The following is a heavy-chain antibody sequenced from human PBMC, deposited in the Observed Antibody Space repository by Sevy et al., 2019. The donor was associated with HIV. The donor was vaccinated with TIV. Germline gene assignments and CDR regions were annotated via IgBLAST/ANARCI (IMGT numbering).Heavy chain of an antibody. CDR1: GFTFSDYY. V-gene: IGHV3-11*01. J-gene: IGHJ4*02. Sequence: GGSLRLSCTASGFTFSDYYMSWIRQAPGKGLEWVSYISSSGSTIYYADSVKGRFTISRDNAKNSLYLQMNSLRAEDTAVYYCARGAYDSSGSYYFDYWGQGTLVTVSS. CDR2: ISSSGSTI. CDR3: ARGAYDSSGSYYFDY. D-gene: IGHD3-22*01.